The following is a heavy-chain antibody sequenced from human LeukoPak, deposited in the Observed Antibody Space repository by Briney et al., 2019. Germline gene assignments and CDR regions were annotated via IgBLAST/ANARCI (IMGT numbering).Heavy chain of an antibody. D-gene: IGHD3-3*01. CDR1: GGSISSGSYY. CDR3: ARSWAPGDDFWSGYYLDY. V-gene: IGHV4-61*02. Sequence: SQTLSLTCTVSGGSISSGSYYWSWIRQPAGKGLEWIGRIYTSGSTNYNPSPKSRVTISVDTSKNQFSLKLSSVTAADTAVYYCARSWAPGDDFWSGYYLDYWGQRTLVTVSS. CDR2: IYTSGST. J-gene: IGHJ4*02.